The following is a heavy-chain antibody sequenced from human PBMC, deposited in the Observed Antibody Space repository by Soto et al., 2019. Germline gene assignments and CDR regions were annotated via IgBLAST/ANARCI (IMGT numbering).Heavy chain of an antibody. CDR1: GYSFTSYW. J-gene: IGHJ6*02. CDR3: ALSDGYCSSTSCYWYYGMDV. D-gene: IGHD2-2*01. CDR2: IYPGDSDT. V-gene: IGHV5-51*01. Sequence: GESLKISCKGSGYSFTSYWIGWVRQMPGKGLEWMGIIYPGDSDTRYSPSFQGQVTISADKPISTAYLQWSSLKASDTAMYYCALSDGYCSSTSCYWYYGMDVWGQGTTVTVSS.